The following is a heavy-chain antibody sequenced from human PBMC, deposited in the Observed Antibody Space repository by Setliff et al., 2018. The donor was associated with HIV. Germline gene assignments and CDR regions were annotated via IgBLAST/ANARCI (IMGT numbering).Heavy chain of an antibody. CDR2: ITSNLNYK. J-gene: IGHJ4*02. CDR3: AKGDSFVFSYVYPDY. Sequence: PGGSLRLSCAASGFTFNNYAFSNYTMMWVRQTPGKGLEWVSSITSNLNYKYADSVKGRFTISRDNTKNSLYLQMNSLRAEDTAVYYCAKGDSFVFSYVYPDYWGPGTLVTVSS. V-gene: IGHV3-21*01. CDR1: GFTFNNYAFSNYT. D-gene: IGHD3-22*01.